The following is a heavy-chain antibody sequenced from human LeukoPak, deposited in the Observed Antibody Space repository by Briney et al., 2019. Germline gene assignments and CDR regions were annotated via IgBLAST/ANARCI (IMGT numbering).Heavy chain of an antibody. Sequence: GGSLRLSCAAPGFTFSSYDMHWVRQATGKGLEWVSAIGTAGDTYYPGSVKGRFTISRDNAKNSLYLQMNSLRAEDTALYHCARGYSESFDIWGQGTMVTVSS. V-gene: IGHV3-13*01. D-gene: IGHD6-13*01. J-gene: IGHJ3*02. CDR3: ARGYSESFDI. CDR1: GFTFSSYD. CDR2: IGTAGDT.